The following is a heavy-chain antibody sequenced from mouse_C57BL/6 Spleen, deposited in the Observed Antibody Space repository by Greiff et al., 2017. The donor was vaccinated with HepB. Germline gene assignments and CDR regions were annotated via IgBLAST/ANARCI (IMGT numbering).Heavy chain of an antibody. CDR1: GFNIKDDY. CDR2: IDPENGDT. Sequence: EVRVVESGAELVRPGASVKLSCTASGFNIKDDYMHWVKQRPEQGLEWIGWIDPENGDTEYASKFQGKATITADTSSNTAYLQLSSLTSEDTAVYYCLYYYGSSPLDYWGQGTTLTVSS. J-gene: IGHJ2*01. V-gene: IGHV14-4*01. D-gene: IGHD1-1*01. CDR3: LYYYGSSPLDY.